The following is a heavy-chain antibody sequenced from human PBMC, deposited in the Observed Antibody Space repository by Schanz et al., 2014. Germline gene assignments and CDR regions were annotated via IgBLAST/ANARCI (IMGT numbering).Heavy chain of an antibody. CDR2: ISGSSIHK. J-gene: IGHJ3*02. D-gene: IGHD5-12*01. CDR3: AGAVATIRADSFDI. Sequence: QVYLVESGGDLVKPGGSLRLSCAASGFTFSDYYMAWIRQAPGKGLEWVSHISGSSIHKNYADSVKGRFSISRDNGETSVYLQINSLRVEDTAVYYCAGAVATIRADSFDIWGQGTMVAVSS. V-gene: IGHV3-11*05. CDR1: GFTFSDYY.